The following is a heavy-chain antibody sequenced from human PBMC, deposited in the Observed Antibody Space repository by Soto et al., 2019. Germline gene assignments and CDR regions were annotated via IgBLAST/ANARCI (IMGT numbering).Heavy chain of an antibody. J-gene: IGHJ5*02. V-gene: IGHV4-31*03. CDR3: ARDRRSAHGTRGSIDP. CDR1: GGYIGSGGYY. CDR2: IYYTGST. D-gene: IGHD6-13*01. Sequence: QVQLQESGPGLVKPSQTLSLTCNVSGGYIGSGGYYWSWIRQHPGKDLEWIGYIYYTGSTYYNRSLRSRVSMSVDTSKNQFSLKLTSVTAADTALYYCARDRRSAHGTRGSIDPWGQGTMVTVSA.